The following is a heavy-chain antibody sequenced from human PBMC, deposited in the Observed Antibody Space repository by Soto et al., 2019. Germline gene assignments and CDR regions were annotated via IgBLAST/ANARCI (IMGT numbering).Heavy chain of an antibody. J-gene: IGHJ5*02. V-gene: IGHV4-30-4*01. CDR1: GGSISSSSYY. CDR3: ARWSGNGVWWFDP. Sequence: PSETLSLTCTVSGGSISSSSYYWSWVRQPPGKGLEWIGYIYYSGSTYYNPSLKSRVTISVDTSKNQFSLNLSSVTAADTAVYYCARWSGNGVWWFDPWAQGTLVPVSS. CDR2: IYYSGST. D-gene: IGHD3-10*01.